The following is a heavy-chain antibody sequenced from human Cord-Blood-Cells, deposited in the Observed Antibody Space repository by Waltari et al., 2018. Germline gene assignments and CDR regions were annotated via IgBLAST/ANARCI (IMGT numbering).Heavy chain of an antibody. Sequence: QVQLVQSGAEVKKPGSSVKVSCKASGGTFSSYAISWVRQAPGQGLEWMGGIIPIFGIANNAQKFQGSVTMTADESTSTAYMELSSLRSEDTAVYYCARHTSIAAAGTDAFDIWGQGTMVTVSS. CDR1: GGTFSSYA. CDR2: IIPIFGIA. D-gene: IGHD6-13*01. J-gene: IGHJ3*02. V-gene: IGHV1-69*01. CDR3: ARHTSIAAAGTDAFDI.